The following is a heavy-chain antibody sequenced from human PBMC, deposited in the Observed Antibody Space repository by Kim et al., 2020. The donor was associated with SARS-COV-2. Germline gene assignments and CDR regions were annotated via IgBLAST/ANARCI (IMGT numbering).Heavy chain of an antibody. V-gene: IGHV4-4*09. D-gene: IGHD1-26*01. CDR3: AGTARGANFDY. Sequence: NYTPSLRSRVTTSVDTSKNQFSLKLGSVTAADTAVYYCAGTARGANFDYWGRGALVTVSS. J-gene: IGHJ4*02.